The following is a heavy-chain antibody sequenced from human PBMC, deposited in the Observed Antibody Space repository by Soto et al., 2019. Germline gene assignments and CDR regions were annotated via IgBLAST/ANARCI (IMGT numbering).Heavy chain of an antibody. D-gene: IGHD3-16*01. CDR3: ARKEYYAAGVYHFDH. CDR2: LNFVNGDA. Sequence: QVQLVQSGAEVKKPGASVKVSCKASGYSFTAYSIHWVRQAPGQGLEWMGWLNFVNGDAGYSHNLQGRVTITRDTSASTVYIELSGLTSEDTAVYYCARKEYYAAGVYHFDHWGQGTLVTVSS. CDR1: GYSFTAYS. J-gene: IGHJ4*02. V-gene: IGHV1-3*01.